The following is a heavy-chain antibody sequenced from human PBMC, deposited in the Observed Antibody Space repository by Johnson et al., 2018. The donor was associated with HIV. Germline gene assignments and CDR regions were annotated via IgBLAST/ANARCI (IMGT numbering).Heavy chain of an antibody. J-gene: IGHJ3*02. CDR2: INWNGGST. CDR1: GFTFDDYG. CDR3: ARDNEVTNAFDI. D-gene: IGHD4-11*01. V-gene: IGHV3-20*04. Sequence: VQLVESGGGVVQPGGSLRLSCAASGFTFDDYGMSWVRQAPGKGLEWVSGINWNGGSTGYADSVKGRFTISRDNSKKTLYLRMNSLRAEDTAVYYCARDNEVTNAFDIWGQGTMVTVSS.